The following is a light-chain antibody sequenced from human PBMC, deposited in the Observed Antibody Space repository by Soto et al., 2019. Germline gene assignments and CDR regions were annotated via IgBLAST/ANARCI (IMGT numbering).Light chain of an antibody. CDR2: EVS. V-gene: IGLV2-14*01. CDR1: SSDVGGYNY. Sequence: QSALTQPASVSGSPGQSITISCTGTSSDVGGYNYVSWYQHHPGKAPKLMIYEVSNRPSGVSNRFSGSKSGNTASLTISGLQAEDEADYYCSSHTTSSTVYVFGTGTKVTVL. CDR3: SSHTTSSTVYV. J-gene: IGLJ1*01.